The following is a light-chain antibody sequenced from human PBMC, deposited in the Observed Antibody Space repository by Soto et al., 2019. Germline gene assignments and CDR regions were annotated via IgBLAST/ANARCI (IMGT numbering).Light chain of an antibody. V-gene: IGLV2-8*01. CDR2: EVN. J-gene: IGLJ1*01. Sequence: QSVLTQPPSASGSPGQSITISCTGTSSDVGAYDYVSWYQQHPGEAPKLVIYEVNKRPSGVPDRFSGSKFGTTAALTVSGLQSEDDADYYCSSCAGSSALYVFGTGTKVTVL. CDR1: SSDVGAYDY. CDR3: SSCAGSSALYV.